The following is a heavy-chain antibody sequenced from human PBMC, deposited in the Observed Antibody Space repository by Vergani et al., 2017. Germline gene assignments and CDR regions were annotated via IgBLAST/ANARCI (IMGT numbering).Heavy chain of an antibody. CDR1: GFTFSSYA. V-gene: IGHV3-30-3*01. D-gene: IGHD3-16*02. J-gene: IGHJ4*02. CDR3: ARDPSAYYDYVWGSYRWGYFDY. Sequence: QVQLVESGGGVVQPGRSLRLSCAASGFTFSSYAMHWVRQAPGKGLEWVAVISYVGSNKYYADSVKGRFTISRDNSKNTLYLQMNSLRAEDTAVYYCARDPSAYYDYVWGSYRWGYFDYWGQGTLVTVSS. CDR2: ISYVGSNK.